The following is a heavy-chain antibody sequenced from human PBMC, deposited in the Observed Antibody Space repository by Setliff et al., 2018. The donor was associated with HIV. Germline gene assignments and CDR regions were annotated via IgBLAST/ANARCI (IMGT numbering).Heavy chain of an antibody. J-gene: IGHJ3*02. Sequence: PSETLSLTCTVSGGSINSTSYYWGWIRQPPGNGLEWIGSIYHTGSTYYKPSLKSRVTISVDTSKHQFSLRLSSVTAADTAVYYCARLYYYGSGNYNDAFDIWGQGTMVTVSS. CDR1: GGSINSTSYY. CDR2: IYHTGST. CDR3: ARLYYYGSGNYNDAFDI. V-gene: IGHV4-39*07. D-gene: IGHD3-10*01.